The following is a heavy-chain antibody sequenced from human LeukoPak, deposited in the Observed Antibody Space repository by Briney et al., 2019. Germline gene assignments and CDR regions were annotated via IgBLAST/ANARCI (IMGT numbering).Heavy chain of an antibody. V-gene: IGHV1-69*13. CDR1: GDTFSIYA. Sequence: VASVTVSCTASGDTFSIYAISWVRQAPGQGLKWMGGIIPIFGTADYAQKFQGRVTITADESTSTAYMELSSLRSEDTAVYYCARGRPYAFDIWGQGTMVTVSS. CDR3: ARGRPYAFDI. J-gene: IGHJ3*02. CDR2: IIPIFGTA.